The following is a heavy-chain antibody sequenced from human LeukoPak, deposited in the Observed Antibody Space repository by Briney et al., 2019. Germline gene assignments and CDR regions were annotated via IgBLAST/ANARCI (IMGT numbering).Heavy chain of an antibody. CDR3: ARRAVVAPAFDI. J-gene: IGHJ3*02. D-gene: IGHD2-15*01. CDR1: GYTFTSYG. V-gene: IGHV1-18*01. CDR2: ISAYNGNT. Sequence: ASVKVTCKASGYTFTSYGISWVRRAPGQGLEWMGWISAYNGNTNYAQKLQGRVTMTTDTSTSTAYRELRSLRSDDTAVYYCARRAVVAPAFDIWGQGTMVTVSS.